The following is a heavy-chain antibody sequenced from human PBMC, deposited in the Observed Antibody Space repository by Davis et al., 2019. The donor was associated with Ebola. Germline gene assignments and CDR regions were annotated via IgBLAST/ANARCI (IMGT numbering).Heavy chain of an antibody. J-gene: IGHJ6*02. CDR1: GFTFSSYG. Sequence: GGSLRLSCAASGFTFSSYGMHWVRQAPGKGLEWEAVIWYDGSNKYYADSVKGRFTISRDNSKNTLYLQMNSLRAEDTAVYYCARDGAAMASWYYYYGMDVWGQGTTVTVSS. D-gene: IGHD5-18*01. CDR3: ARDGAAMASWYYYYGMDV. CDR2: IWYDGSNK. V-gene: IGHV3-33*01.